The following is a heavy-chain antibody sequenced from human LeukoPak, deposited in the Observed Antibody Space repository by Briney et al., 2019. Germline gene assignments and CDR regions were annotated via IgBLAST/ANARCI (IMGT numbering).Heavy chain of an antibody. CDR2: ISSSSSNI. D-gene: IGHD3-3*01. V-gene: IGHV3-48*01. CDR3: AREWRFLEWILDY. Sequence: GGSLRLSCAASGFTFSSYSMNWVRQAPGKGLEWVSYISSSSSNIYYADSVKGRFTISRDNAKNSLYLQMNSLRAEDTAVYYCAREWRFLEWILDYWGQGTLVTVSS. CDR1: GFTFSSYS. J-gene: IGHJ4*02.